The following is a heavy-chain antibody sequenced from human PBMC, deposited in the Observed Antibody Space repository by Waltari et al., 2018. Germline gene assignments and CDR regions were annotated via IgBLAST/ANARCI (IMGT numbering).Heavy chain of an antibody. J-gene: IGHJ4*02. CDR1: GGSISSGSYY. D-gene: IGHD4-17*01. V-gene: IGHV4-61*09. CDR2: IYTSGIT. CDR3: ARETYGDPHFDY. Sequence: QVQLQESGPGLVKPSQTLSLTCTVSGGSISSGSYYWSWIRQPAGKGLEWIGYIYTSGITNYNPSLKSRVTISVDTSKNQFSLKLSSVTAADTAVYYCARETYGDPHFDYWGQGTLVTVSS.